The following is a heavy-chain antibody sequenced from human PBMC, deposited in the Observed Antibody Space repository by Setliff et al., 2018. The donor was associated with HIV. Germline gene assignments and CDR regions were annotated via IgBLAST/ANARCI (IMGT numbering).Heavy chain of an antibody. D-gene: IGHD2-15*01. V-gene: IGHV1-8*03. CDR1: GYTFTSYD. CDR3: ARTLGYCSGGSCYLDY. CDR2: MNPNSGNT. Sequence: ASVKVSCKASGYTFTSYDINWVRQATGQGLEWMAWMNPNSGNTGYTQKFQGRVTITADESTSTVYTELTRLRSEDTAVYYCARTLGYCSGGSCYLDYWGQGTLVTVSS. J-gene: IGHJ4*02.